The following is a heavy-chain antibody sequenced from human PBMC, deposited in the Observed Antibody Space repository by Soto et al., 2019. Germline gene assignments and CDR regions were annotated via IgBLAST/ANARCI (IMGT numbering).Heavy chain of an antibody. V-gene: IGHV3-23*01. CDR3: AKDTGRGGGSVFDY. J-gene: IGHJ4*02. Sequence: GGSLRLSCAPSGFIFSNYAMSWVRQARGKGLEWVSAISGSGADTYYTESVKGRFTISRDNFKNTLYPQMNSLRAEDTAVYYCAKDTGRGGGSVFDYWGQGTLVTVS. CDR1: GFIFSNYA. CDR2: ISGSGADT. D-gene: IGHD2-15*01.